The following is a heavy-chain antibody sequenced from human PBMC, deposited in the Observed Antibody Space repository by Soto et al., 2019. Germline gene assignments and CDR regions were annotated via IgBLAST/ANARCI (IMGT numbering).Heavy chain of an antibody. Sequence: QVQLQESGPGLVKPSQTLSLTCTVSGGASTDSAGYYWSWIRQHPGKGLEWIGHIYYTGNTHYNPSLQSRISISVDTSKIQFSLKLTSVTAADTAVYFCATAYYYGSGSFDSWGPGTLVTVSS. D-gene: IGHD3-10*01. CDR2: IYYTGNT. V-gene: IGHV4-31*03. CDR3: ATAYYYGSGSFDS. CDR1: GGASTDSAGYY. J-gene: IGHJ4*02.